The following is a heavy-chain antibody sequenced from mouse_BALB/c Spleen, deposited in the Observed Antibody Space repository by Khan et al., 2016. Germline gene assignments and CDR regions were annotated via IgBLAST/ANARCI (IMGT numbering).Heavy chain of an antibody. J-gene: IGHJ2*01. V-gene: IGHV4-1*02. CDR2: IHPDSSTI. D-gene: IGHD1-1*01. Sequence: EVKLHESGGGLVEAGGCLQRSCAVSGFDYSRYWMSWVREASGKGIEWSGEIHPDSSTIDYTPSCKDKFIVSRNDAKYTLDLQQGKVKSEETALYYCTGLYNHGFRDYWGEGTTLRVSS. CDR1: GFDYSRYW. CDR3: TGLYNHGFRDY.